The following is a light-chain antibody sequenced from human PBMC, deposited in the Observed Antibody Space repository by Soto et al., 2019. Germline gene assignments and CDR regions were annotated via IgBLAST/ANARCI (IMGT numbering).Light chain of an antibody. V-gene: IGLV2-14*03. Sequence: QSVLAQPASVSGSPGQAITISCTGTKSDVGSSNYVSWYQHHPGKAPQLIIFDVSDRPSGVSPRFSGSKSGNTASLIISGLLAEDEAYYYCSSYTRSNSWVFGGGTQLTVL. CDR2: DVS. CDR1: KSDVGSSNY. J-gene: IGLJ3*02. CDR3: SSYTRSNSWV.